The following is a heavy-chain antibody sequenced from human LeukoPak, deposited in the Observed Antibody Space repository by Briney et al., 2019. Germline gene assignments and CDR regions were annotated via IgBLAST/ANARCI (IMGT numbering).Heavy chain of an antibody. CDR2: ITGNGGTT. CDR1: GFTFSNYG. CDR3: TRDPRRLDY. J-gene: IGHJ4*02. Sequence: GGSLRLSCAASGFTFSNYGMNWVRQAPGKGLERVSGITGNGGTTYYADSVKGRFTISRDNSKNTLYLQMNSLRAEDTAVYYCTRDPRRLDYWGQGTLVTVSS. V-gene: IGHV3-23*01.